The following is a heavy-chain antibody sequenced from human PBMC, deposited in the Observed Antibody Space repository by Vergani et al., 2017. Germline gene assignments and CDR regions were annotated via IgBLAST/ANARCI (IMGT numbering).Heavy chain of an antibody. V-gene: IGHV5-51*01. D-gene: IGHD5-18*01. CDR2: IYPIDSDT. CDR3: ARHRVYSYGDFDY. CDR1: GYSFTSYW. J-gene: IGHJ4*02. Sequence: EVQLVQSGAEVKQPGESLKISCKGSGYSFTSYWIGWVRQMPGKGLEWMGIIYPIDSDTRYSPSFQGQVTISADKSTSTAYLQWSSLKASDTAMYYCARHRVYSYGDFDYWGPGTLVTVSS.